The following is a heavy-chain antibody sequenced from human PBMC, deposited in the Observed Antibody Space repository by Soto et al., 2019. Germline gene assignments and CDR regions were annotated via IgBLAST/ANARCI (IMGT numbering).Heavy chain of an antibody. V-gene: IGHV3-21*01. CDR3: ARGFRNGFNV. CDR1: GFTFSGYS. CDR2: ISGPSIYI. D-gene: IGHD2-8*01. Sequence: EVQLVESGGGLVKPGGSLRLSCVASGFTFSGYSINWVRQAPGKGLEWVSYISGPSIYIYYADSVKGRFTISRDNAKSAVYLQMNCLRAADTAVYYCARGFRNGFNVWGQGTTVSVSS. J-gene: IGHJ6*02.